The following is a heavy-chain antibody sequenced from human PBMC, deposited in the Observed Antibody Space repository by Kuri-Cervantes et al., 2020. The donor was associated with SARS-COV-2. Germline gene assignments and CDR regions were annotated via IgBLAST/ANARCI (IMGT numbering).Heavy chain of an antibody. CDR3: ARAPDRNSFGLYY. V-gene: IGHV3-48*01. Sequence: GGSLRLSCAASGFTFSSYSMNWVRQAPGKGLEWVSYISSSSRTIYYADSVKGRSTISRDNGRNSLYLQMNSLRAEDTAVYYCARAPDRNSFGLYYWGQGTLVTVSS. CDR2: ISSSSRTI. D-gene: IGHD5-18*01. CDR1: GFTFSSYS. J-gene: IGHJ4*02.